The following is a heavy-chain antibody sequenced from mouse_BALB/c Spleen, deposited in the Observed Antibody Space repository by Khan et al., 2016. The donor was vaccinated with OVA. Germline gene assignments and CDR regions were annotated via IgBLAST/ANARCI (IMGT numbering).Heavy chain of an antibody. V-gene: IGHV1-4*01. CDR1: VYTFTTYT. J-gene: IGHJ3*01. CDR3: AREGAYYRSDGWFAY. CDR2: INPSNGFT. Sequence: QIQLVQSGAELARPGASVKMSCKASVYTFTTYTMHWVKQRPGQGLEWIGYINPSNGFTNYNQKFKDKSTLTADNSSSTAYMQLWSLASDYSAVYYSAREGAYYRSDGWFAYWGQGTLVTVAA. D-gene: IGHD2-14*01.